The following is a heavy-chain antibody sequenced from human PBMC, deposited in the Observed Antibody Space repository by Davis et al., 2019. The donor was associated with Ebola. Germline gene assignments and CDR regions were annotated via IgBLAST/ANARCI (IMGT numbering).Heavy chain of an antibody. Sequence: SVKVSCKPSGFTFTRSAVQWVRQARGQLLESIGWIVVGNGNTNYAQKFRERVTITRDVSTSTAYMELSSLTSEDTAVYYCVAGGTGGADNWFDPWGQGTLVTVSS. V-gene: IGHV1-58*01. CDR1: GFTFTRSA. CDR2: IVVGNGNT. J-gene: IGHJ5*02. D-gene: IGHD7-27*01. CDR3: VAGGTGGADNWFDP.